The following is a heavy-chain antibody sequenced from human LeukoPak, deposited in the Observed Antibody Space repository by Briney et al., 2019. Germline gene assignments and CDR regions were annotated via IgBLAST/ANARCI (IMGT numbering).Heavy chain of an antibody. V-gene: IGHV4-34*01. CDR3: ARGPTISETGYFDY. CDR2: INHRGDT. CDR1: VGSFLHYY. Sequence: SETLSLTCALYVGSFLHYYWSWFRQSPGKGLEWIAEINHRGDTNYNPSVKSRVTISVDTSKKQFSLKITSLTAADTAVYFCARGPTISETGYFDYWGQGTLVTVSS. J-gene: IGHJ4*03. D-gene: IGHD2-21*02.